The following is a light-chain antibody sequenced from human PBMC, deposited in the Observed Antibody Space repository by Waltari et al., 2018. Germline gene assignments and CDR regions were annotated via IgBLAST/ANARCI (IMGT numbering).Light chain of an antibody. V-gene: IGKV3-15*01. CDR3: QQYKKWPSS. CDR1: DNVSDL. Sequence: ITPFPATLSVSPAIRATLSCRASDNVSDLLAWYQQKPGQATRLLIYGTSTRDTGIPARFRGSGSGTEFTLTISSLQSEDFAVYDCQQYKKWPSSFGGGTKVEIK. J-gene: IGKJ4*01. CDR2: GTS.